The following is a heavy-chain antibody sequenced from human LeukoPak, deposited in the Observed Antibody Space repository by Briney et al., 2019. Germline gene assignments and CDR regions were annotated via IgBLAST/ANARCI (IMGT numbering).Heavy chain of an antibody. Sequence: GSVKVSCKASGYTFTSYDINWVRQATGQGLEWMGWKNPNTGNTGYAQKFQGRVTITTDTSINTAYMELSSLRSDDAAVYYCAREGLDSWGQGTLVTVSS. CDR2: KNPNTGNT. CDR1: GYTFTSYD. V-gene: IGHV1-8*03. J-gene: IGHJ4*02. CDR3: AREGLDS.